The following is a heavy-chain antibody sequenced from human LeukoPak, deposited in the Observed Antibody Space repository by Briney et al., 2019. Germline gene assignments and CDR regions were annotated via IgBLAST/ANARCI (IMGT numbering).Heavy chain of an antibody. CDR3: AKDPDSGDCVNWFHP. V-gene: IGHV3-23*01. CDR2: ISGSGGST. D-gene: IGHD4-17*01. Sequence: PGGSLRLSCAASGFTFSSYDMSWVRQAPGKGLEWVSAISGSGGSTYYADSVKGRFTISRDNAKNTLYLQMNSLRAEDTAVYYCAKDPDSGDCVNWFHPWGQGTLVTVST. J-gene: IGHJ5*02. CDR1: GFTFSSYD.